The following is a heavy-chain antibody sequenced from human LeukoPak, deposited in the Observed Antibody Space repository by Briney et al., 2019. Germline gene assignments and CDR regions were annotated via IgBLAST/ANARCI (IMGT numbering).Heavy chain of an antibody. CDR2: IKQDGGEK. CDR1: GFIFSDYW. J-gene: IGHJ4*01. D-gene: IGHD6-13*01. Sequence: GGSLRLSCGVSGFIFSDYWMNWVRQAPGKGLEWVASIKQDGGEKSYVDSVKGRFTISRDNAKNSLYLQMSSLRAEDTAVYYCARDGTAAGLYFDLWGQETLVTVSS. CDR3: ARDGTAAGLYFDL. V-gene: IGHV3-7*01.